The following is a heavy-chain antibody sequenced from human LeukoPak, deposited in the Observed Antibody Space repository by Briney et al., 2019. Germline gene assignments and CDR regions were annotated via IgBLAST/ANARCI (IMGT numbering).Heavy chain of an antibody. J-gene: IGHJ6*03. Sequence: GGSLGLSCAASGFTFFSYAMHWVRQAPGKGLEWVAVISYDGSNIYYADSVKGRFTISRDNSKNMLFLQMNSLRADDTAVYYCARSGVSDYYYYYMDVWGKGTTVTVSS. CDR1: GFTFFSYA. D-gene: IGHD1-26*01. V-gene: IGHV3-30*04. CDR2: ISYDGSNI. CDR3: ARSGVSDYYYYYMDV.